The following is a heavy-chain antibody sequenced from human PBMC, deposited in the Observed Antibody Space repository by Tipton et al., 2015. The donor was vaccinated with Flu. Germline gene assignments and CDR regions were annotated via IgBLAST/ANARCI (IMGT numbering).Heavy chain of an antibody. Sequence: LSCAASEFTFSSYRKNCVRQAPGKGLEWVGRIYTSGSTNYNASLKSRVTMSVDTSKNQFSLKLSSVTVADTAVYYCARDYLLGDLSFFDNWGQGTLVTVSS. V-gene: IGHV4-4*07. CDR2: IYTSGST. J-gene: IGHJ4*02. CDR3: ARDYLLGDLSFFDN. CDR1: EFTFSSYR. D-gene: IGHD3-16*02.